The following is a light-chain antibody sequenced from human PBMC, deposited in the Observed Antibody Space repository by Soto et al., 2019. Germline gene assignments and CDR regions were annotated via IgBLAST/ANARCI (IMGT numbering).Light chain of an antibody. Sequence: DIPMTQTQSSVSASVGDRVTITCRASHGINNWLAWYQQKPGKDPELLIYAVTYLQSGVPSMFSGSGSGTDFTLTISNLQPEDFATYYCQLSYSTPLTFGGGTKVEIK. CDR3: QLSYSTPLT. CDR2: AVT. J-gene: IGKJ4*01. V-gene: IGKV1-12*01. CDR1: HGINNW.